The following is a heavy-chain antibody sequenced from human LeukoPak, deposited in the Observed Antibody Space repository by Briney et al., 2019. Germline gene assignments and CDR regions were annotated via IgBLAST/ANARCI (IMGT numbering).Heavy chain of an antibody. V-gene: IGHV1-18*01. CDR3: ARWRSYYYDSSGYCFDY. CDR1: GYTFTSYG. D-gene: IGHD3-22*01. J-gene: IGHJ4*02. Sequence: ASVKVSCKASGYTFTSYGISWVRQAPGQGLEWMGWISAYNGNTNYAQKLQGRVTMTTDTSTSTAYMELRSLRSDDTAVYYCARWRSYYYDSSGYCFDYWGQETLVTVSS. CDR2: ISAYNGNT.